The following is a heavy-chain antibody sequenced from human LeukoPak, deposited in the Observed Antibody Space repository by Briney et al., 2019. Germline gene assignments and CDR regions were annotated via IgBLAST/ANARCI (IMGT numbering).Heavy chain of an antibody. CDR1: GGSISSGSYY. CDR3: ARDVEYFDWLLPSYYYMDV. J-gene: IGHJ6*03. D-gene: IGHD3-9*01. V-gene: IGHV4-61*02. Sequence: RTSETLSLTCTVSGGSISSGSYYWSWIRQPAGKGLEWIGRIYTSGSTNYNPSLKSRVTISVDTSKNQFSLKLSSVTAADTAVYYCARDVEYFDWLLPSYYYMDVWGKGTTVTISS. CDR2: IYTSGST.